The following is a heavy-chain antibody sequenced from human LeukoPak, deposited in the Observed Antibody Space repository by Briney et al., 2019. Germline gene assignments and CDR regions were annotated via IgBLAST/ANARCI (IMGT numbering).Heavy chain of an antibody. D-gene: IGHD3-22*01. J-gene: IGHJ4*02. CDR3: ARSITMIVVAAYYFDY. CDR2: ISGSGGST. Sequence: GGSLTLSCAASGFTFSSYSMNWVRQAPGKGLEWVSAISGSGGSTYYADSVKGRITISRDNSENTLYLQMNSLRAEDTAVYYCARSITMIVVAAYYFDYWGQGTLVTVSS. V-gene: IGHV3-23*01. CDR1: GFTFSSYS.